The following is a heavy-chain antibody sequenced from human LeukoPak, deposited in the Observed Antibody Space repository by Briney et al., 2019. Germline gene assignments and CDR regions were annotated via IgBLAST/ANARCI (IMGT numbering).Heavy chain of an antibody. CDR1: GFTFSNSW. CDR2: IKDDGSDK. V-gene: IGHV3-7*01. D-gene: IGHD2/OR15-2a*01. CDR3: VSFYAR. Sequence: GGSLRLSCAAPGFTFSNSWMSWVRQAPGKGLEWVAEIKDDGSDKYYVGSVKGRFTISRDNAKNSAYLQMNSLRAEDTAVYYCVSFYARWGQGTLVTVSS. J-gene: IGHJ4*02.